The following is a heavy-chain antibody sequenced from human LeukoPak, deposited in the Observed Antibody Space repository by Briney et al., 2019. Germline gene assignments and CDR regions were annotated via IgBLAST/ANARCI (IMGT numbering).Heavy chain of an antibody. V-gene: IGHV1-2*02. Sequence: ASVKVSCKASGGTFSSYAISWVRQAPGQGLEWMGWINPNSGGTNYAQKFQGRVTMTRDTSISTAYMELSRLRSDDTAVYYCASLAAAGSDFDYWGRGTLVTVSS. D-gene: IGHD6-13*01. CDR1: GGTFSSYA. J-gene: IGHJ4*02. CDR2: INPNSGGT. CDR3: ASLAAAGSDFDY.